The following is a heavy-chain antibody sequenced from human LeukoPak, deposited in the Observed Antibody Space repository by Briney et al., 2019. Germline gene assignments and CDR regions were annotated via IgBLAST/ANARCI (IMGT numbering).Heavy chain of an antibody. CDR2: ISSSSSYT. CDR3: ARDGGNMITFGGVIADAFDI. CDR1: GFTFSSYG. Sequence: PGRSLRLSCAASGFTFSSYGMHWVRQAPGKGLEWVSYISSSSSYTNYADSVKGRFTISRDDAKNSLYLQMNSLRAEDTAVYYCARDGGNMITFGGVIADAFDIWGQGTMVTVSS. J-gene: IGHJ3*02. V-gene: IGHV3-21*05. D-gene: IGHD3-16*02.